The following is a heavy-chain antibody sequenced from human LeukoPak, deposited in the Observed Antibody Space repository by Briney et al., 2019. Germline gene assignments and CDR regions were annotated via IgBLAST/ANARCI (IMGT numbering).Heavy chain of an antibody. CDR3: AKVMGSSGYYSRFGY. CDR1: GFTFSSYS. D-gene: IGHD3-22*01. CDR2: ISGSGGST. J-gene: IGHJ4*02. Sequence: GGSLRLSCAASGFTFSSYSMNWVRQAPGKGLEWVSAISGSGGSTYYADSVKGRFTISRDNSKNTLYLQMNSLRAEDTAVYYCAKVMGSSGYYSRFGYWGQGTLVTVSS. V-gene: IGHV3-23*01.